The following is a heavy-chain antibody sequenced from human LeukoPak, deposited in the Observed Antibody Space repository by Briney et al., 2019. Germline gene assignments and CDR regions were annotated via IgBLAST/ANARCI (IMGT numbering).Heavy chain of an antibody. Sequence: SETLSLTCAVYGGSFSGYYWSWIRQPPGKGLEWIGEINHSGSTNYNPSLKSRVTISVDTSKNQFSLKLSSVTAADTAVYYCARGRGGGGYSDYWGQGTLVTVSS. V-gene: IGHV4-34*01. J-gene: IGHJ4*02. CDR2: INHSGST. D-gene: IGHD2-15*01. CDR1: GGSFSGYY. CDR3: ARGRGGGGYSDY.